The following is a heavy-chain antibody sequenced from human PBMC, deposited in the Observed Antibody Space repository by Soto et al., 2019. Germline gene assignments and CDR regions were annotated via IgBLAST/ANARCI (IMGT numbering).Heavy chain of an antibody. CDR3: ARDMLYTNWFDP. CDR2: ISAYNGNT. D-gene: IGHD2-8*01. CDR1: GYTFTSDG. V-gene: IGHV1-18*01. J-gene: IGHJ5*02. Sequence: ASVKLSCKASGYTFTSDGIIWVRQARGQGLEWMGWISAYNGNTNYAQKLQGRVTMTTDTSTSTAYMDLRSLSSDDTAVYYCARDMLYTNWFDPWGQGTLVTVSS.